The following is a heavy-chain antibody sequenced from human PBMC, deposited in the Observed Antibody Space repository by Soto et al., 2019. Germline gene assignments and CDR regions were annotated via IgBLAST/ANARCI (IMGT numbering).Heavy chain of an antibody. D-gene: IGHD2-2*01. J-gene: IGHJ5*02. CDR1: GGSISSSSYY. V-gene: IGHV4-39*01. CDR3: ARHVTDIVVVPAAINWFDP. CDR2: IYYSGST. Sequence: SETVSLTCTVSGGSISSSSYYWGWIRQPPGKGLEWIGSIYYSGSTYYNPSLKSRVTISVDTSKNQFSLKLSSVTAADTAVYYCARHVTDIVVVPAAINWFDPWGQGTLVTVSS.